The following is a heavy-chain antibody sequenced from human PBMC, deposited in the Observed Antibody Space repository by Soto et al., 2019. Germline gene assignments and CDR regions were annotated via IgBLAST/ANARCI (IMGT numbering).Heavy chain of an antibody. V-gene: IGHV1-8*01. CDR1: GYTFGNND. Sequence: ASVKVSCKXSGYTFGNNDISWVRQATGQGLEWMGWMNPNSGNTGYAQKFQGRVSMTRNTSITTAYLELSSLRSDDTAIYYCARMATSGTLNWFDPWGQGTLVTSPQ. J-gene: IGHJ5*02. CDR2: MNPNSGNT. CDR3: ARMATSGTLNWFDP.